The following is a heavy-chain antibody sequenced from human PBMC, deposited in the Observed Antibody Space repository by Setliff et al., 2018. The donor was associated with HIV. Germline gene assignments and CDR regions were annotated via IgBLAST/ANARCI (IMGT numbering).Heavy chain of an antibody. CDR2: ISAYNGYT. V-gene: IGHV1-18*01. CDR1: GYTFSNYA. D-gene: IGHD2-15*01. Sequence: ASVKVSCKASGYTFSNYAIIWVRQAPGQGLEWMGWISAYNGYTNYAQKFQGRVTITADKSTTTVYMDLSSLRSEDTAVYYCARNALDCSGSTCYAGDVYFDYWGQGILVTVSS. J-gene: IGHJ4*02. CDR3: ARNALDCSGSTCYAGDVYFDY.